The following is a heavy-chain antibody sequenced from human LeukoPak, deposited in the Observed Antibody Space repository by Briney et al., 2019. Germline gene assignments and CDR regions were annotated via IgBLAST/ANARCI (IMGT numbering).Heavy chain of an antibody. Sequence: ASVKVSCKASGYTFTGYYMHWVRQAPGQGLEWMGWINPSSGGTNYAQKFQGRITMTRDTSISTAYMELSRLRSDDTAVYYCASLLQRGYSGYDRNWFDPWGQGTLVTVSS. J-gene: IGHJ5*02. D-gene: IGHD5-12*01. V-gene: IGHV1-2*02. CDR2: INPSSGGT. CDR1: GYTFTGYY. CDR3: ASLLQRGYSGYDRNWFDP.